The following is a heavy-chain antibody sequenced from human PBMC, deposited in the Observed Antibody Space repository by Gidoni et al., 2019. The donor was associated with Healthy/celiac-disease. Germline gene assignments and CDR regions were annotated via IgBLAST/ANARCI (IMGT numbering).Heavy chain of an antibody. V-gene: IGHV1-69*01. CDR2: IIPIFGTA. J-gene: IGHJ6*02. CDR1: GGTFSSYA. Sequence: QVQLVQSGAEVKKPGSSVKVSCKASGGTFSSYAISWVRQAPGQGLEWMGGIIPIFGTANYAQKFQGRVTITADESTSTAYMELSSLRSEDTAVYYCARPIYGSGTDDYYYGMDVWGQGTTVTVSS. CDR3: ARPIYGSGTDDYYYGMDV. D-gene: IGHD3-10*01.